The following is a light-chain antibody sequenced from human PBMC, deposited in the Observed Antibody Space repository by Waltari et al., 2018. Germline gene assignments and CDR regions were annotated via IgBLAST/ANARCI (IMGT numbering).Light chain of an antibody. J-gene: IGLJ3*02. V-gene: IGLV1-47*01. CDR3: AVWDDSLSNWV. Sequence: QSVLTQAPSASGTPGQRAIISCSGSRSNIGTHYVYWYQHLPGTAPKLLIYRSSQRPSGVADRFSGSKSGTSASLAISGLRSEDEAAYFCAVWDDSLSNWVFGGGTKVTVL. CDR1: RSNIGTHY. CDR2: RSS.